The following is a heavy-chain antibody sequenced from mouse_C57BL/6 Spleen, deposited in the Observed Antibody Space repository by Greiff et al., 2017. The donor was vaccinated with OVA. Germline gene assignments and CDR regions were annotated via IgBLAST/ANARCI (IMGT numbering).Heavy chain of an antibody. CDR3: ARLPLYYGRREDAMDY. J-gene: IGHJ4*01. V-gene: IGHV5-6*02. Sequence: EVMLVESGGDLVKPGGSLKLSCAASGFTFSSYGMSWVRQTPDKRLEWVATISSGGSYTYYPDSVKGRFTISRDNAKNTQYLQMSSLKSEDTAMYYCARLPLYYGRREDAMDYWGQGTSVTVSS. CDR1: GFTFSSYG. D-gene: IGHD1-1*01. CDR2: ISSGGSYT.